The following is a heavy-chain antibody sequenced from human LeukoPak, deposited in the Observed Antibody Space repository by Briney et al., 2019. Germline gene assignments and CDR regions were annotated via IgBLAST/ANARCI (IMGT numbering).Heavy chain of an antibody. CDR3: ARGPYYDFWSGYYYYFDY. CDR2: ISAYNGNT. J-gene: IGHJ4*02. V-gene: IGHV1-18*01. D-gene: IGHD3-3*01. Sequence: VASVKVSCKASGYTFTSYGISWVRQAPGQGLEWMGWISAYNGNTNYAQKLQGRATMTTDTSTSTAYMELRSLRSDDTAVYYCARGPYYDFWSGYYYYFDYWGQGTLVTVSS. CDR1: GYTFTSYG.